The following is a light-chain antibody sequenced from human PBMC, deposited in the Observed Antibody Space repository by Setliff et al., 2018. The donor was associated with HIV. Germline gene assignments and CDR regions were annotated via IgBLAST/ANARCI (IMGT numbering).Light chain of an antibody. V-gene: IGLV2-14*01. Sequence: SALTQPASVSGSPGQSITTACTGTSSDVGGFDFVSWYQQHPGKAPKLIIYGVNKRPSGVSDRFSGSKSANTASLTISGLQAEDEADYFCSSYSYSTTLVFGGGTKVTVL. CDR1: SSDVGGFDF. CDR3: SSYSYSTTLV. J-gene: IGLJ2*01. CDR2: GVN.